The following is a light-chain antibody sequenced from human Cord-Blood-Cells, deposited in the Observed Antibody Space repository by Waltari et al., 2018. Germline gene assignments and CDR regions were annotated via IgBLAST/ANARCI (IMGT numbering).Light chain of an antibody. CDR2: EGS. Sequence: QSALTQPASVSGSPGQSITISCTGTSSDVGGYNPVSWYQQHPGKAPKLMIYEGSKRPSGVSNRFSGSKSGNTASLTISGLQAEDEADYYCCSYAGSSPWVFGGGTKLTVL. J-gene: IGLJ3*02. CDR3: CSYAGSSPWV. CDR1: SSDVGGYNP. V-gene: IGLV2-23*01.